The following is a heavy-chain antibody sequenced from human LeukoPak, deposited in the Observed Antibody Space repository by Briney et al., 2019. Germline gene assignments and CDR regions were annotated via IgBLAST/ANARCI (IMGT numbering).Heavy chain of an antibody. V-gene: IGHV3-23*01. CDR1: GVTLSNYA. J-gene: IGHJ4*02. CDR3: AKDFRIGYSAHFDY. Sequence: AGGSLRLSCVASGVTLSNYAMSWARQAPGKGLEWVSGISSSGSGGNTYYADSVKGRFSISRDNSKNTLYLQMDSLRGEDTAVYYCAKDFRIGYSAHFDYWGQGALVTVSS. D-gene: IGHD2-21*01. CDR2: ISSSGSGGNT.